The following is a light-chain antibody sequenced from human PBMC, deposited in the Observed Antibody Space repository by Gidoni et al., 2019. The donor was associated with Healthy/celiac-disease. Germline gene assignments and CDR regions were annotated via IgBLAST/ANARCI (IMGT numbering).Light chain of an antibody. J-gene: IGLJ2*01. CDR2: LNDDGSH. CDR3: QTWGTGIQV. V-gene: IGLV4-69*01. Sequence: LVLPQSPSASASLGASVKLTCTLSSGHSSYAIAWHQQQPEKGPRYLMKLNDDGSHSKGDGIPDRFSGSSSGAERYLTISSLQSEDEADYYCQTWGTGIQVFGGGTKLTVL. CDR1: SGHSSYA.